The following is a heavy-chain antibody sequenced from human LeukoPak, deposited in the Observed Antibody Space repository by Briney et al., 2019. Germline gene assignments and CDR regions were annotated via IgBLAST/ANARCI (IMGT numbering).Heavy chain of an antibody. J-gene: IGHJ3*02. D-gene: IGHD1-7*01. CDR1: GGSISSYY. Sequence: SETLSLTCTVSGGSISSYYWSWIRQPPGKGLEWVGYIYYSGSTNYNPSLKSRVTISVDTSKNQFSLKLSSVTAADTAVYYCARNYKDAFDIWGQGTMVTVSS. CDR2: IYYSGST. CDR3: ARNYKDAFDI. V-gene: IGHV4-59*01.